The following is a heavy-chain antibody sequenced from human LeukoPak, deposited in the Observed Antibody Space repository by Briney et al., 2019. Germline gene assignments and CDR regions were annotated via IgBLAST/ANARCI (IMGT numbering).Heavy chain of an antibody. Sequence: GGSLRLSCAASGFTFSSYEMNWVRQAPGKGLEWVSYISSSGSTIYYADSVKGRFTISRDNAKNSLYLQMNSLRAEDTAVYYCALHEYYLGVDYWGQGTLVTVAS. CDR3: ALHEYYLGVDY. CDR1: GFTFSSYE. CDR2: ISSSGSTI. D-gene: IGHD3-16*01. J-gene: IGHJ4*02. V-gene: IGHV3-48*03.